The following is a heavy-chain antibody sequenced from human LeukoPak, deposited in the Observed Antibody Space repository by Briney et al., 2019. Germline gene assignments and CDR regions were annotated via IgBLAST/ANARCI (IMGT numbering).Heavy chain of an antibody. CDR3: ARGLGYSSSWYVFDY. CDR2: IYSGGST. D-gene: IGHD6-13*01. Sequence: GGSLRLSCAASGFTASSNYMSWVRQAPGKGLEWVSVIYSGGSTYYADSVKGRFTISRDNSKNTLYLQMNSLRAEDTAVYYCARGLGYSSSWYVFDYWGQGTLVTVSS. J-gene: IGHJ4*02. V-gene: IGHV3-53*01. CDR1: GFTASSNY.